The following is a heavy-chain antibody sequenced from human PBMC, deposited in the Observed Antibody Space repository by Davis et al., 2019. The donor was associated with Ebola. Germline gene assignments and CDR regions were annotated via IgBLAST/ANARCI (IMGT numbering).Heavy chain of an antibody. D-gene: IGHD6-6*01. CDR3: ARVELAARPGWFDP. J-gene: IGHJ5*02. CDR2: INAYNGVT. V-gene: IGHV1-18*01. CDR1: GYTFTNYG. Sequence: AASVKVSCKASGYTFTNYGISWVRQAPGQGLEWMGRINAYNGVTSYAQKVRGRVTMTTETATNTAYMELRSLGPDDTAVYYCARVELAARPGWFDPWGQGSRVTVSS.